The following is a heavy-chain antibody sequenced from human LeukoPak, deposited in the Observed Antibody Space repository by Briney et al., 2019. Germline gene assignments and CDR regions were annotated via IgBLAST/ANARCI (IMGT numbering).Heavy chain of an antibody. D-gene: IGHD3-16*01. CDR3: AREKIKAIDY. V-gene: IGHV3-48*01. CDR2: ISSSSSTI. CDR1: GFTFSSYS. J-gene: IGHJ4*02. Sequence: GGSLRLSCEASGFTFSSYSMNWVRQAPGKGLEWVSYISSSSSTIYYADSVKGRFTISRDNAKNSLYLQMNSLRAEDTAVYYCAREKIKAIDYWGQGTLVTVSS.